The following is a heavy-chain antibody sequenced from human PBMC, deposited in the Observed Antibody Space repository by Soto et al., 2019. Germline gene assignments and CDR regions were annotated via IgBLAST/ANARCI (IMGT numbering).Heavy chain of an antibody. CDR2: INHDGSEK. J-gene: IGHJ4*02. CDR3: ARVTSEKGGGADY. Sequence: EVQLVESGGGLVQPGGSLRLSCEASGFTFTTYWMTWVRQAPGKGLEWVTNINHDGSEKYYVDSLKGRFTISRDNAKNSLYLQMNSLRAEDTAVYYCARVTSEKGGGADYWGQGTLVTVSS. CDR1: GFTFTTYW. V-gene: IGHV3-7*03. D-gene: IGHD3-10*01.